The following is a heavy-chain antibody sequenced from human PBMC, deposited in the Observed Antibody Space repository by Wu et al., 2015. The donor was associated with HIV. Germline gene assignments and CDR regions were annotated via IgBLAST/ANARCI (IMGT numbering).Heavy chain of an antibody. V-gene: IGHV1-2*02. CDR2: IIPHSGDT. D-gene: IGHD3-10*01. CDR3: ARGHYYASGRPTGLYYAMDE. Sequence: QVQLMQSGAEVRKPGASVRVSCKTSGYIFTDYYIHWVRQAPGQGLQWMGWIIPHSGDTNSAQKFQGRVTLTRDTSISTAYMELSSLKFDDTAVYYCARGHYYASGRPTGLYYAMDEWGQGTTVTVSS. J-gene: IGHJ6*02. CDR1: GYIFTDYY.